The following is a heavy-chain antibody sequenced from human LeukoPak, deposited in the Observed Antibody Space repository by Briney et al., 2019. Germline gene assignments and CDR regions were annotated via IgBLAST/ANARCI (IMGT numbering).Heavy chain of an antibody. CDR2: INHSGST. J-gene: IGHJ3*02. Sequence: PSETLSLTCALYGGSFSGYYWRWVRPPPGKGLEWIGEINHSGSTNYNPSLKSRVTISVDTSKNQFSLKLSSVTAADTAVYYCATTDAFDIWGQGTMVTASS. CDR3: ATTDAFDI. V-gene: IGHV4-34*01. CDR1: GGSFSGYY.